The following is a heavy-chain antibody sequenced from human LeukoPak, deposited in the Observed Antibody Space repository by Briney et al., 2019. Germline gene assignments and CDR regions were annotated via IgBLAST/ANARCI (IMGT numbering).Heavy chain of an antibody. Sequence: VASVKVSCKASGGTFSSYAISWVRQAPGQGLKWMGGIIPIFGTANYAQKFQGRVTITADESTSTAYMELSSLRSEDTAVYYCAVIVVVPAATSTNWFDPWGQGTLVTVSS. J-gene: IGHJ5*02. CDR1: GGTFSSYA. D-gene: IGHD2-2*01. CDR2: IIPIFGTA. V-gene: IGHV1-69*01. CDR3: AVIVVVPAATSTNWFDP.